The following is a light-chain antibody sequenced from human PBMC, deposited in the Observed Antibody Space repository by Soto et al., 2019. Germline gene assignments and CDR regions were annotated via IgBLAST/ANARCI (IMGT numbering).Light chain of an antibody. CDR3: QKGGT. J-gene: IGKJ2*01. CDR2: DAS. CDR1: QSVSNY. V-gene: IGKV3-11*01. Sequence: EIVLTQSPATLSVSPGERATLSCRASQSVSNYLAWYQQKPGQAPRLLIYDASNRATGVPARFSGSGSGTDFTRTISSREPEDFAVYYCQKGGTFGQGTKLEIK.